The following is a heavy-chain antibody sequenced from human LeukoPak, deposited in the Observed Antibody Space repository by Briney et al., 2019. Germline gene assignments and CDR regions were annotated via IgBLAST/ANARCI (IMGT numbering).Heavy chain of an antibody. D-gene: IGHD3-10*01. Sequence: GGSLRLSCVVSGLTSSTLSMAWVRQVPGKGLEWVSSINTTSEYIFQKDSLKGRFTVSRDNAKNSVFLQMNSLRAEDTAVYYCAGTRGKRMTMVRAFDYWGQGALVTVSS. V-gene: IGHV3-21*01. CDR3: AGTRGKRMTMVRAFDY. CDR1: GLTSSTLS. CDR2: INTTSEYI. J-gene: IGHJ4*02.